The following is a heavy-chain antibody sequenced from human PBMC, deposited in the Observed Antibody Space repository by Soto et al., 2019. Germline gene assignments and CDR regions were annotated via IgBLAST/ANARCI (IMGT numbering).Heavy chain of an antibody. V-gene: IGHV3-15*07. D-gene: IGHD2-21*01. CDR1: GFIFSHAW. Sequence: EVQLVESGGDLVKPGGSLRLSCAASGFIFSHAWFHWVRQPPGKGLELVGRVKNNGGATDYAESVKGRFTISRDDSKDTVYLQMSSLRTEDTAIYYCAADLGPAYDSNNWFDPWGQGTLVTVSS. CDR2: VKNNGGAT. J-gene: IGHJ5*02. CDR3: AADLGPAYDSNNWFDP.